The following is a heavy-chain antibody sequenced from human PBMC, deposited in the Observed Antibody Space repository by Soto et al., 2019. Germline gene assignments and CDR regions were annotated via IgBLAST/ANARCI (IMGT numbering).Heavy chain of an antibody. Sequence: QVQLVQSGAEVKEPGSSVKVSCKASVEFFSNYGISWVRQAPGQGLEWMGGIIPTFGTISYAEKFQGRVTITADESTNTVYMELRSLRSADTALYYCARVFPDGWVEPGVVRGYLDTWGRGTLVTVSS. D-gene: IGHD3-3*01. CDR2: IIPTFGTI. CDR1: VEFFSNYG. J-gene: IGHJ4*02. V-gene: IGHV1-69*01. CDR3: ARVFPDGWVEPGVVRGYLDT.